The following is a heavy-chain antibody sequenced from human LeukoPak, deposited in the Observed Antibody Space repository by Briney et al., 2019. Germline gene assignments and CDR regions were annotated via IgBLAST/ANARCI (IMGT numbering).Heavy chain of an antibody. Sequence: GGSLRLSCVVSGFTFSDFDMSWLRQAPGKGLEWISYITNSGSDIEYADSVKGRFTISWDNAKKSLYLEINTLRAEDTAIYYCACPYRSRFDYWGQGTLVTVSS. CDR2: ITNSGSDI. J-gene: IGHJ4*02. CDR1: GFTFSDFD. D-gene: IGHD6-13*01. V-gene: IGHV3-11*01. CDR3: ACPYRSRFDY.